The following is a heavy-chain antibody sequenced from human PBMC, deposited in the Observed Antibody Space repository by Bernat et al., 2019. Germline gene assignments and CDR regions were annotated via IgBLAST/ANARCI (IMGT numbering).Heavy chain of an antibody. CDR2: ITSSSRII. Sequence: EVQLVESGGGLVQPGGSLRLSCAVSGFTLSRYSMNWVRQAPGKGLEWVSYITSSSRIIYYADSVKGRFTISRDNAKNSLYLQMNGLRAGDTAVYYCARADYDFWVGMDVWGQGTTVTVSS. CDR1: GFTLSRYS. D-gene: IGHD3-3*01. V-gene: IGHV3-48*01. J-gene: IGHJ6*02. CDR3: ARADYDFWVGMDV.